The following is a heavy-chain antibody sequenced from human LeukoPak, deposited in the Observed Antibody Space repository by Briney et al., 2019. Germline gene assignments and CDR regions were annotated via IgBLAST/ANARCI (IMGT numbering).Heavy chain of an antibody. Sequence: SETLSLTCAVSGYSISSGYYWGWIRPPPGKGLEWIGSIYHSGSTYYNPSLKSRVTISVDTSKNQFSLKLSSVTAADTAVYYCARDRNDFDYWGQGTLVTVSS. V-gene: IGHV4-38-2*02. CDR3: ARDRNDFDY. D-gene: IGHD1-1*01. CDR2: IYHSGST. J-gene: IGHJ4*02. CDR1: GYSISSGYY.